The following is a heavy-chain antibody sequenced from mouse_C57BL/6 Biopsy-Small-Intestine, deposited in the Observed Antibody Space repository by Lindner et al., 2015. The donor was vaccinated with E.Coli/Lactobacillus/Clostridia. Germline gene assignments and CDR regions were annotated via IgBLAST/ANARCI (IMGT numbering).Heavy chain of an antibody. CDR1: GGTFSSYA. CDR3: ARDRNYGGNSEYFQH. J-gene: IGHJ2*01. CDR2: IIPIFGTA. V-gene: IGHV1-81*01. Sequence: SVKVSCKASGGTFSSYAISWMRQAPGQGLEWMGGIIPIFGTANYAQKFQGRVTITADESTSTAYMELSSLRSEDTAVYYCARDRNYGGNSEYFQHWGQGTLVTVSS. D-gene: IGHD1-1*01.